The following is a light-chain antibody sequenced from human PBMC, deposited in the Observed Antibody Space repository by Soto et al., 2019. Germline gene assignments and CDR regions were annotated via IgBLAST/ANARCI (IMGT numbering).Light chain of an antibody. CDR1: SSNIGAGYD. J-gene: IGLJ3*02. Sequence: QPVLTQPPSVSGAPGKRVTISCTGSSSNIGAGYDVHWYQQLPGTAPKLLIYGNSNRPSGVPDRFSGSKSGTSASLAITGLQAEDEADYYCQSYDSSLSGGVFGGGTKLTVL. CDR2: GNS. CDR3: QSYDSSLSGGV. V-gene: IGLV1-40*01.